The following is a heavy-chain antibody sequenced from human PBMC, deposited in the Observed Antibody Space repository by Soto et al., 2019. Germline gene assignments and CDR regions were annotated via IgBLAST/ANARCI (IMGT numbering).Heavy chain of an antibody. Sequence: SETLSLTCAVSGGSIRTYYWSWIRQPPGKGLEWIGSIYYSGTTNYNPSLQSRVTISVDTSKNQFSLKLTSVTAADTAVFYCAREGSGQTTYFDYWGLGRLATASS. CDR1: GGSIRTYY. CDR3: AREGSGQTTYFDY. D-gene: IGHD2-15*01. V-gene: IGHV4-59*01. CDR2: IYYSGTT. J-gene: IGHJ4*02.